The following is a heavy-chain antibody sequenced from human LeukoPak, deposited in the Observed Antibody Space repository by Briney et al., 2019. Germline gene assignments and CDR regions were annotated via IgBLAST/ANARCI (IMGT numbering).Heavy chain of an antibody. J-gene: IGHJ3*02. V-gene: IGHV4-59*01. D-gene: IGHD5-18*01. CDR1: GGSISSYY. CDR3: ASHAGIQLWSDAFDI. Sequence: SETLSLTCTVSGGSISSYYWSWIRQPPGKGLEWIGYIYYIGSTNYNPSLKSRVTISVDTSKNQFSLKLSSVTAADTAVYYCASHAGIQLWSDAFDIWGQGTMVTVSS. CDR2: IYYIGST.